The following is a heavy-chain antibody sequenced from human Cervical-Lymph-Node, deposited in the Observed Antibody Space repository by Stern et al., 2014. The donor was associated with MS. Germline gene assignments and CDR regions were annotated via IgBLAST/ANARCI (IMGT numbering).Heavy chain of an antibody. V-gene: IGHV7-4-1*02. D-gene: IGHD6-13*01. Sequence: QVQLVQSGSELKKPGASVKVSCKASGYTFTSYAMNWVRQAPGQGLEWMGWINTNTGNPTYAQGFTGRFVFSLDTAVNTAYLQISSLKAEDTAVYYCARLSSGVYSSNWGSDYWGQGTLVTVSS. J-gene: IGHJ4*02. CDR3: ARLSSGVYSSNWGSDY. CDR1: GYTFTSYA. CDR2: INTNTGNP.